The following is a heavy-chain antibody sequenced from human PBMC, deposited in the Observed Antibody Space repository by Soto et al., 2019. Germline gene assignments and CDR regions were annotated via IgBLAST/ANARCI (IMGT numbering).Heavy chain of an antibody. CDR3: ARGQWSAVVVIPFDY. CDR2: INPSGGST. J-gene: IGHJ4*02. CDR1: GYTFTSYY. V-gene: IGHV1-46*01. D-gene: IGHD3-22*01. Sequence: QVQLVQSGAEVKKPGASVKVSCKASGYTFTSYYMHWVRQAPGQGLEWMGIINPSGGSTSYAQKLPGRVPXTXXXSXXTVYMELSSLRSEDTAVYYCARGQWSAVVVIPFDYWGQGTLVTVSS.